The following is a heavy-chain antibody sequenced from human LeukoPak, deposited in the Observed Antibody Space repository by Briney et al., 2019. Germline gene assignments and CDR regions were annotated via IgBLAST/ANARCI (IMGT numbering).Heavy chain of an antibody. J-gene: IGHJ4*02. Sequence: PSETLSLTCAVYGGSFTDSFWTWLRQPPGKGLEWIGEINRSGSTNFNPPLKSRVSISLDTSRNHFSLRLNSVTAADTAVYYCTRGWPVDYWGQGTLVTVSS. CDR3: TRGWPVDY. CDR1: GGSFTDSF. V-gene: IGHV4-34*01. CDR2: INRSGST.